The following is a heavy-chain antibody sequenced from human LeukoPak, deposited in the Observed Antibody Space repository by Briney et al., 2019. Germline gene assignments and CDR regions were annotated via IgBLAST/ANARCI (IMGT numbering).Heavy chain of an antibody. CDR1: GYTFTSYY. V-gene: IGHV1-46*01. Sequence: ASVKVSCKASGYTFTSYYIHWVRQAPGQGLEWMGLINPSGGSTNYAQKFQGRVTMTRDTSTSTVYMELSSLRSEDTAVYYCARVAYGSGSYRYYYYYYMDVWGKGTTVTISS. D-gene: IGHD3-10*01. J-gene: IGHJ6*03. CDR2: INPSGGST. CDR3: ARVAYGSGSYRYYYYYYMDV.